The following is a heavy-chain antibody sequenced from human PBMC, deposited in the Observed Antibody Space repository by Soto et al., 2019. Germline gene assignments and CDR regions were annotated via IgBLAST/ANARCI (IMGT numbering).Heavy chain of an antibody. Sequence: QVQLVQSGAEVKKPGASVKVSCKASGYTFTSYDINWERQATGHGLEWRGCMNPNSGNTGSAQKFPGRVTMTRNTSISTAYMELSSLRSDDTAVYYCARRGYSSSWYSYYYDGMDVWGQGTTVTVSS. D-gene: IGHD6-13*01. V-gene: IGHV1-8*01. J-gene: IGHJ6*02. CDR3: ARRGYSSSWYSYYYDGMDV. CDR2: MNPNSGNT. CDR1: GYTFTSYD.